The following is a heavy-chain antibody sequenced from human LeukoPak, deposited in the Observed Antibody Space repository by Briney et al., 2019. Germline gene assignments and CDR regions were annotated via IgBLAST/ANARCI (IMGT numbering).Heavy chain of an antibody. J-gene: IGHJ3*02. D-gene: IGHD6-13*01. V-gene: IGHV4-34*01. Sequence: PSETLSLTCAVYGGSFSGYYWSWIRQPPGKGLEWIGEINNSGSTNYNPSLKSRVTISVDTSKNQFSLKLSSVTAADTDVYYCARGQNKGSSSESGAFDIWGQGTMVTVSS. CDR1: GGSFSGYY. CDR2: INNSGST. CDR3: ARGQNKGSSSESGAFDI.